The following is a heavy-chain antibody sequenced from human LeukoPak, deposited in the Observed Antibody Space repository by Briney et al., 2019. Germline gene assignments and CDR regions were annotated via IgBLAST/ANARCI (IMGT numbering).Heavy chain of an antibody. V-gene: IGHV1-69*01. CDR2: IIPIFGTA. Sequence: SVKVSCKASGGTFSSYAISWVRQAPGQGLEWMGGIIPIFGTANYAQKFQGRVTITADESTSTAYMELSSLRSEDTAVYYCASSSPSHYYFDYWGQGTLVTVSS. CDR3: ASSSPSHYYFDY. CDR1: GGTFSSYA. D-gene: IGHD6-6*01. J-gene: IGHJ4*02.